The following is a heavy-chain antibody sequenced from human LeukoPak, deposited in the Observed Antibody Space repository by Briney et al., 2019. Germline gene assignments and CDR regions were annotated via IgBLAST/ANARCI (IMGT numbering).Heavy chain of an antibody. Sequence: SETLSLTCNVSGGSISGYHWSWIRQPPGKGLEWLGYIYYSGSSNYNPSLKSRVTMSADTSKNQFSLRLSSVTAADTAVYYCARVPRSYYYYYYMDVWGKGTTVTVSS. J-gene: IGHJ6*03. CDR1: GGSISGYH. CDR3: ARVPRSYYYYYYMDV. V-gene: IGHV4-59*01. CDR2: IYYSGSS.